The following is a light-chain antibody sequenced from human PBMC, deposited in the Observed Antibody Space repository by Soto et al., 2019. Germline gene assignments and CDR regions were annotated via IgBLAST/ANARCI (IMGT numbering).Light chain of an antibody. V-gene: IGKV3-20*01. CDR1: QSVSSSS. J-gene: IGKJ1*01. CDR2: GAT. Sequence: ESVFTQSPGSLRLSPGERATLSCRDSQSVSSSSLGWYQQKPGQAPRLLIYGATSRATGIPDRFSGSGSGTDFTLTISRLEPEDFAVYYCQQYGSSPGTFGQATKVDIK. CDR3: QQYGSSPGT.